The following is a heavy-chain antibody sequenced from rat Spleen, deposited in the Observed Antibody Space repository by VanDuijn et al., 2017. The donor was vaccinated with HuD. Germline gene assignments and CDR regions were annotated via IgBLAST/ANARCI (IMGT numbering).Heavy chain of an antibody. CDR3: ATEGMLGFFDF. D-gene: IGHD1-11*01. CDR2: INTDGGST. V-gene: IGHV5-58*01. J-gene: IGHJ2*01. CDR1: GFTFSRYG. Sequence: EVQLVETGGGLVQPGMSLKLSCVASGFTFSRYGMYWIRQAPVKGLEWVSSINTDGGSTYYPDSVKGRFTISRDNAENTVYLQMNSLRSEDTATYYCATEGMLGFFDFWGQGVMVTVSS.